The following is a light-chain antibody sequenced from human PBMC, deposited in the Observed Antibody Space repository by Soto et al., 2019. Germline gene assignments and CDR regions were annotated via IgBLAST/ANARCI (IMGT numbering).Light chain of an antibody. V-gene: IGLV2-14*01. Sequence: QSALTQPASVSGSPGQSITISCTGSSSDVGGYNYVSWFQQHPGKGPKLMIYEVTNRPSGVSDRFSGSKSGNTASLTISGLQAEDEADYYCTSYTSSSTWVFGRGTKVTVL. CDR3: TSYTSSSTWV. J-gene: IGLJ3*02. CDR2: EVT. CDR1: SSDVGGYNY.